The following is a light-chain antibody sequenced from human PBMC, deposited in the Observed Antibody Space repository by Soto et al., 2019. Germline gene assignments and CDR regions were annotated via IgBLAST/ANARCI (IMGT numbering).Light chain of an antibody. CDR1: QGISSF. V-gene: IGKV1-9*01. CDR3: QQLNTPPYT. Sequence: DIPLTQSPSFLSAAVGDRVTLTCRASQGISSFLAWYQQKPGKAPKLLISAASTLQSGVPSRLSGSGSGTEFTLTISSLQTEDFATYYCQQLNTPPYTFGQGTKLEIK. CDR2: AAS. J-gene: IGKJ2*01.